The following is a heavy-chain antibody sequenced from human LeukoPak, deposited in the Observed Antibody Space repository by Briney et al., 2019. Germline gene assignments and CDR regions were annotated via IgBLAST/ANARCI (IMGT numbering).Heavy chain of an antibody. CDR3: AKDADTATIIYWYFDL. D-gene: IGHD5-18*01. J-gene: IGHJ2*01. V-gene: IGHV3-30*18. CDR2: ISDDGSNT. CDR1: GFTLSSFG. Sequence: GGSLRLSCAASGFTLSSFGMHWVRQAPGKGLKWVAVISDDGSNTYYADSVKGRFTISRDNSKNTLYLQLNSLRTEDTAVYYCAKDADTATIIYWYFDLWGRGTLVTVSS.